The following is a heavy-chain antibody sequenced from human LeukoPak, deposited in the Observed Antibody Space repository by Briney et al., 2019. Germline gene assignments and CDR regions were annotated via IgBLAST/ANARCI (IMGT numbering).Heavy chain of an antibody. CDR1: GGSISSSSYY. CDR3: ARASRRGDGDYGGGWFDP. CDR2: IYYSGST. D-gene: IGHD4-17*01. Sequence: SETLSLTCTVSGGSISSSSYYWGWIRQPPGKGLEWIGSIYYSGSTYYNPSLKSRVTISVDTSKNQFSLKLSSVTAADTAVYYCARASRRGDGDYGGGWFDPWGQGTLVTVSS. V-gene: IGHV4-39*01. J-gene: IGHJ5*02.